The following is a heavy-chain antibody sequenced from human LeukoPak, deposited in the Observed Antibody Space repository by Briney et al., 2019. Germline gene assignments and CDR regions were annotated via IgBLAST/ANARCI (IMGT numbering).Heavy chain of an antibody. V-gene: IGHV1-18*01. CDR1: GYTFTSYV. CDR3: ARPPPYYDSRGYYPSLFDY. CDR2: ISAFNGNT. Sequence: ASVKVSCKASGYTFTSYVISWVRQAPGQGLEWMGWISAFNGNTNYAQKLQGRVTMTTDTSTSTAYMELRSLRSDDTAVFYCARPPPYYDSRGYYPSLFDYWGQGTLVTVSS. J-gene: IGHJ4*02. D-gene: IGHD3-22*01.